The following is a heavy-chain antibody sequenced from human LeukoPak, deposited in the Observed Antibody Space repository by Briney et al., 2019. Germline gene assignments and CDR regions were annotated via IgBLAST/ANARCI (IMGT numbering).Heavy chain of an antibody. Sequence: ASVKVSCKASGYTFTGYYMHWVRQAPGQGLEWMGWINPNSGGTNYAQKFQGRVTITRDTSASTAYMELSSLRSEDTAVYYCAREGTVTTSFDYWGQGTLVTVSS. D-gene: IGHD4-17*01. CDR3: AREGTVTTSFDY. J-gene: IGHJ4*02. V-gene: IGHV1-2*02. CDR1: GYTFTGYY. CDR2: INPNSGGT.